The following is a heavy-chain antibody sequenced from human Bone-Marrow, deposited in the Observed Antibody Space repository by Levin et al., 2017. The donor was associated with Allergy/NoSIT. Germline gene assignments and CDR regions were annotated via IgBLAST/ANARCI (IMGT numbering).Heavy chain of an antibody. D-gene: IGHD4-17*01. J-gene: IGHJ4*02. Sequence: SLPLSCAASGFPFRSSSMNWVRQAPGKGLEWVSSISSSSSYIYYADSVKGRFTISRDNAKNSLYLQMNSLRAEDTAVYYCARASGYGDYATPHFDYWGQGTLVTVSS. CDR3: ARASGYGDYATPHFDY. CDR1: GFPFRSSS. CDR2: ISSSSSYI. V-gene: IGHV3-21*01.